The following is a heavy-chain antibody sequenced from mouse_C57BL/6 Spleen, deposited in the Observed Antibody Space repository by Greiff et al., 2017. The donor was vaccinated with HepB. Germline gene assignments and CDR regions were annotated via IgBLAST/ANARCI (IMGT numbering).Heavy chain of an antibody. V-gene: IGHV1-15*01. CDR1: GYTFTDYE. CDR3: TRRGDGYYDY. D-gene: IGHD2-3*01. J-gene: IGHJ2*01. CDR2: IDPETGGT. Sequence: QVQLKESGAELVRPGASVTLSCKASGYTFTDYEMHWVKQTPVHGLEWIGAIDPETGGTAYNQKFKGKAILTADKSSSTAYMELRSLTSEDSAVYYCTRRGDGYYDYWGQGTTLTVSS.